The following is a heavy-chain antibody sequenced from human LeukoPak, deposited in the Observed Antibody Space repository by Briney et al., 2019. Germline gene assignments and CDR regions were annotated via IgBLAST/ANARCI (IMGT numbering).Heavy chain of an antibody. D-gene: IGHD6-19*01. Sequence: PGGSLRLSCTASGFTFGDYAMSWFRQAPGKGLEWVGFIRSKAYGGTTEYAASVRGRFTISRDDSKSIAYLQMNSLKTEDTAVYYCTRASVSIAVAGTRDYWGQGTLVTVSS. J-gene: IGHJ4*02. CDR3: TRASVSIAVAGTRDY. V-gene: IGHV3-49*03. CDR1: GFTFGDYA. CDR2: IRSKAYGGTT.